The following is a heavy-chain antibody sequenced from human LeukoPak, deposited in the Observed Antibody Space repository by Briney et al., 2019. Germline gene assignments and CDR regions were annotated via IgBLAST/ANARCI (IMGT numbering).Heavy chain of an antibody. D-gene: IGHD5-18*01. V-gene: IGHV7-4-1*02. Sequence: ASVKVSCKASGYTFTSYAMNWVRQAPGQGLEWMGWINTNTGNLTYAQGFTGRFVFSLGTSVSTAYLQISSLKAEDTAVYYCARASIQLWPIDAFDIWGQGTMVTVSS. CDR1: GYTFTSYA. CDR2: INTNTGNL. J-gene: IGHJ3*02. CDR3: ARASIQLWPIDAFDI.